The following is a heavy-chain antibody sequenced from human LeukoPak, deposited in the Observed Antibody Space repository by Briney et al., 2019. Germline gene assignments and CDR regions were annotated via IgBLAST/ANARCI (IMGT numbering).Heavy chain of an antibody. CDR1: GASISSPFW. Sequence: PSGTLSLTCAVSGASISSPFWWSWVRQTPGKGLEWIGEIYQSGSPNYNPSLKSRVTLSVDKSKNLVFLKLSSVTAADTAMYYCARNSKRYLHGPKIDYWGQGTLVTVSS. CDR2: IYQSGSP. V-gene: IGHV4-4*02. D-gene: IGHD5-24*01. CDR3: ARNSKRYLHGPKIDY. J-gene: IGHJ4*02.